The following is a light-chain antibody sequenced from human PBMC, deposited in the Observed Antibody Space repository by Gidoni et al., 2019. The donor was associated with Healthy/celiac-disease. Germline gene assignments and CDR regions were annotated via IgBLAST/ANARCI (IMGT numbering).Light chain of an antibody. CDR3: LKDYNNTWT. CDR1: QGIRND. V-gene: IGKV1-6*01. J-gene: IGKJ1*01. CDR2: AAS. Sequence: AIQTTSSPSSLSASVGDRVTITCRASQGIRNDLGRYPQKPGKDLKLLIYAASRLQSGVPSRFRGSGSGTDFNLTISRLQPEDFATYYCLKDYNNTWTFGQGTKVEIK.